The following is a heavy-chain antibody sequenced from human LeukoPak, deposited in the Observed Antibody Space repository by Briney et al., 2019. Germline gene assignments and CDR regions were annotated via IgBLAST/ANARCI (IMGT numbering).Heavy chain of an antibody. J-gene: IGHJ5*02. Sequence: SVKVSWKASGGTFSSYAISWVRQAPGQGLEWMGRIIPILGIANYAQKFQGRVTITAHKYTSTAYMELSSLRSENTGVYYCARTPYYYDSSGYNWFDPWGQGTLVTVS. V-gene: IGHV1-69*04. CDR2: IIPILGIA. CDR3: ARTPYYYDSSGYNWFDP. CDR1: GGTFSSYA. D-gene: IGHD3-22*01.